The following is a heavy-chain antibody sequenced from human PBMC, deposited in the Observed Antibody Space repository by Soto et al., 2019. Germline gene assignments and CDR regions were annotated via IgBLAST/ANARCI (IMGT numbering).Heavy chain of an antibody. CDR1: GGSISSSNW. CDR2: IYHSGST. D-gene: IGHD3-22*01. Sequence: SETLSLTCAVSGGSISSSNWWSWVRQPPGKGLEWIGEIYHSGSTNYNPSLKSRVTISVDKSKNQFSLKLSSVTAADTAVYYCAREYYYDSSGYGMDVWGQGTTVTSP. CDR3: AREYYYDSSGYGMDV. J-gene: IGHJ6*02. V-gene: IGHV4-4*02.